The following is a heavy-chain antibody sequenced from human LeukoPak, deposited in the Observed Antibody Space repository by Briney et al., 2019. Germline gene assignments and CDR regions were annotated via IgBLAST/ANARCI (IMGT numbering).Heavy chain of an antibody. CDR1: GYTFIDNY. D-gene: IGHD3-22*01. CDR2: INPNTGVT. Sequence: ASVKVSCKASGYTFIDNYFHWVRQAPGQGLELMGWINPNTGVTHYAQKFHGRATMTRDTSISTAYLELSRLKSGDTAVYYCARDLLDSSRYHVYYYYGMDVWGQGTTVTVSS. J-gene: IGHJ6*02. V-gene: IGHV1-2*02. CDR3: ARDLLDSSRYHVYYYYGMDV.